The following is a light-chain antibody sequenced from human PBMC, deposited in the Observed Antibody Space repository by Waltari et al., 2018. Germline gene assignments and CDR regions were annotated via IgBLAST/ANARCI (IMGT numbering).Light chain of an antibody. CDR3: QTWGTGIHGI. Sequence: QVVLTQSPSASASLGASVTLTCTLSSGHTNYAIAWHQQQPEKGPRYLMKLKSDGSHTKGDGIPDRFSGPSSGAERYLTISSLQSEDEADYYCQTWGTGIHGIFGGGTKLTVL. V-gene: IGLV4-69*01. CDR1: SGHTNYA. J-gene: IGLJ2*01. CDR2: LKSDGSH.